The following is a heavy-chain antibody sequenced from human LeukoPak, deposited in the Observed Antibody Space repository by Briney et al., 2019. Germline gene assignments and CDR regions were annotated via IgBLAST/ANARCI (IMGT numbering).Heavy chain of an antibody. Sequence: GGSLRLSCSASGFTFSSNAMHWVRQAPGKGLEYVSAINANGGSTYYADSVKGRFTISRDNSKNTLYLQMSSLRAEDTAVYYCVKGLYSSSSTFDYWGQGTLVTVSS. J-gene: IGHJ4*02. CDR3: VKGLYSSSSTFDY. CDR2: INANGGST. V-gene: IGHV3-64D*09. CDR1: GFTFSSNA. D-gene: IGHD6-6*01.